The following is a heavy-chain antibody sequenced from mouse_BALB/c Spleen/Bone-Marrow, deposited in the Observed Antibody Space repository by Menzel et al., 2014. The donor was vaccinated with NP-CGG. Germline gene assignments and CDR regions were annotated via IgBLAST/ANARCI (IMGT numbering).Heavy chain of an antibody. D-gene: IGHD4-1*01. J-gene: IGHJ3*01. V-gene: IGHV4-1*02. CDR1: GFDFSRYW. CDR3: ARNWDVGFAY. CDR2: INPDSSTI. Sequence: EVQVVESGGGLVQPGGSLKLSYAASGFDFSRYWMSWVRQAPGEGLEWIGEINPDSSTINYTPSLKDKFIISRDNAKNTLFLQMSKVRSEDTALYYCARNWDVGFAYWGQGTLVTVSA.